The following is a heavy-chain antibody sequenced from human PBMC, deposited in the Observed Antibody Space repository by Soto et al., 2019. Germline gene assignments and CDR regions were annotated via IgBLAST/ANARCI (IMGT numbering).Heavy chain of an antibody. CDR1: GYSFTSYW. Sequence: ESLKISCKGSGYSFTSYWIGWVRQMPGKGLEWMGIIYPGDSDTRYSPSFQGQVTISADKSISTAYLQWSSLKASDTAMYYCARHYCSSTSCYPVYYYYYGMDVWGQGTTVTVSS. D-gene: IGHD2-2*01. V-gene: IGHV5-51*01. CDR2: IYPGDSDT. CDR3: ARHYCSSTSCYPVYYYYYGMDV. J-gene: IGHJ6*02.